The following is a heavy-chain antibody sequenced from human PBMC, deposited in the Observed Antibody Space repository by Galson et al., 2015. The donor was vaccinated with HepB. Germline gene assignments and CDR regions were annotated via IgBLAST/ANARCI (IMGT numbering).Heavy chain of an antibody. D-gene: IGHD3-16*02. J-gene: IGHJ6*03. Sequence: QGLEWMGRINPNSGGTNYAQKFQGRVTMTRDTSISTAYMELSRLRSDDTAVYYCARVITFGGVIVETYYYYMDVWGKGTTVTVSS. CDR2: INPNSGGT. V-gene: IGHV1-2*06. CDR3: ARVITFGGVIVETYYYYMDV.